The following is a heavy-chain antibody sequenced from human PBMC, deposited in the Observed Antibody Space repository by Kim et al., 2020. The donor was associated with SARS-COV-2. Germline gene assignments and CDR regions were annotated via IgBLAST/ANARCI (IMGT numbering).Heavy chain of an antibody. CDR2: N. Sequence: NDYAVSVKGRLTINSDTSKNQFSLQLNSVTPEDTAVYSCARDKSTASFDYWGQGTLVTVSS. J-gene: IGHJ4*02. CDR3: ARDKSTASFDY. D-gene: IGHD5-18*01. V-gene: IGHV6-1*01.